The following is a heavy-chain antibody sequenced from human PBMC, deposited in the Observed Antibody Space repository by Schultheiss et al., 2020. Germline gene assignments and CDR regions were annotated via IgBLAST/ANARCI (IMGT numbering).Heavy chain of an antibody. Sequence: SATLSLTCTVSGGSVSSGSYYWSWIRQPPGKGLEWIGYIYYSGSTNYNPSLKSRVTISVDTSKNQFSLKLSSVTAADTAVYYCARSSPGYSSSLYYYYGMDVWGQGTTVTVSS. CDR1: GGSVSSGSYY. CDR3: ARSSPGYSSSLYYYYGMDV. V-gene: IGHV4-61*01. CDR2: IYYSGST. D-gene: IGHD6-6*01. J-gene: IGHJ6*02.